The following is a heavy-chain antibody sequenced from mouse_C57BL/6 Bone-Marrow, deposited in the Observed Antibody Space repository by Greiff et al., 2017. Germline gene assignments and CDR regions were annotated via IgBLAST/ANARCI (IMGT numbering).Heavy chain of an antibody. CDR3: SRQVTTVLATKYFDV. D-gene: IGHD1-1*01. Sequence: EVKLMESGGGLVKPGGSLTLSCAASGFTFSSYTLSWVRHTPEKRLQWVAAISGGGGNTYYPDSVKGRFTISRDNDKTILYLQMSSLRSEDTALYYCSRQVTTVLATKYFDVWGTGTTVTVSS. CDR2: ISGGGGNT. CDR1: GFTFSSYT. J-gene: IGHJ1*03. V-gene: IGHV5-9*01.